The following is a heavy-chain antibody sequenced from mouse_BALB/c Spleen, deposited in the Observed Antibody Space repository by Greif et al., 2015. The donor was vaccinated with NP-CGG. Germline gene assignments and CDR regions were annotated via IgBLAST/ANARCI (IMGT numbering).Heavy chain of an antibody. V-gene: IGHV1-67*01. D-gene: IGHD2-4*01. CDR2: ISTYYGNT. CDR3: ARVDYDYLWFAY. Sequence: QVQLQQSGPELVRPGVSVKISCKGSGYTFTDYAMHWVKQSHAKSLEWIGVISTYYGNTNYNQKFKGKATTTVDKSSSTAYMELARLTSEDSAIYYCARVDYDYLWFAYWGQGTLVTVSA. J-gene: IGHJ3*01. CDR1: GYTFTDYA.